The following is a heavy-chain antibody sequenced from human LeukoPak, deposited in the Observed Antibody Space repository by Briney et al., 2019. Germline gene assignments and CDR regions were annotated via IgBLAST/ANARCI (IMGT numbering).Heavy chain of an antibody. Sequence: GASVKVSCKASGYTFTGYYMHWVRQAPGQGLEWMGWINPNSGGTNYAQKFQGRVTMTRDTSISTAYMELSRLRSDDTAVYYCARVEAYSGSYTRGYYYYYMDVWGKGTTVTVSS. J-gene: IGHJ6*03. V-gene: IGHV1-2*02. CDR2: INPNSGGT. CDR3: ARVEAYSGSYTRGYYYYYMDV. CDR1: GYTFTGYY. D-gene: IGHD1-26*01.